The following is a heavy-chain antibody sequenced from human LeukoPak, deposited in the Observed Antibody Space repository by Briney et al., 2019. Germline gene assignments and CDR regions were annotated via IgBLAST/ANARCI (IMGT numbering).Heavy chain of an antibody. CDR3: AREVYSPPYYFDY. Sequence: SETLSLTCTVSGGSISSYYWSWIRQSPGKGLEWIGYIYYSGSTNYNPSLKSRVTISVDTSKNQFSLKLSSVTAADTAVYYCAREVYSPPYYFDYWGQGTLVTVSS. CDR1: GGSISSYY. J-gene: IGHJ4*02. V-gene: IGHV4-59*01. D-gene: IGHD2-15*01. CDR2: IYYSGST.